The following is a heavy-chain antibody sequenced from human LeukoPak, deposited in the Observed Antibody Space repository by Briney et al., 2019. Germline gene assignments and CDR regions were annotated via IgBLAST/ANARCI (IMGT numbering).Heavy chain of an antibody. D-gene: IGHD2-21*01. V-gene: IGHV3-23*01. CDR3: AKLILGGDCFDY. Sequence: GGSLRLSCAASGFTFSSYGMSWVRQAPGKGLEWVSAISGSGGSTYYADSVKGRFTISRDNSKNTLYLQMNSLRAEDTAVYYCAKLILGGDCFDYWGQGTLVTVSS. CDR1: GFTFSSYG. CDR2: ISGSGGST. J-gene: IGHJ4*02.